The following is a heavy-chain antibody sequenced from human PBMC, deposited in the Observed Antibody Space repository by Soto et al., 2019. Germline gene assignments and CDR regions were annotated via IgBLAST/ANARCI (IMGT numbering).Heavy chain of an antibody. V-gene: IGHV4-31*03. D-gene: IGHD2-2*01. CDR1: GGSISSGGYY. Sequence: PSETLSLTCTVSGGSISSGGYYWSGIRQHPGKGLEWIGYIYYSGSTYYNPSLKSRVTISVDTSKNQFSLKLSSVTAADTAVYYCARDPGSSTSYFNWFDPWGQGTLVTVSS. CDR3: ARDPGSSTSYFNWFDP. CDR2: IYYSGST. J-gene: IGHJ5*02.